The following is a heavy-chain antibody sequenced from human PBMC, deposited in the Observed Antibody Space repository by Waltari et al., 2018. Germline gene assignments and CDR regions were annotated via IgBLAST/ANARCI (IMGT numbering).Heavy chain of an antibody. CDR1: GYTFTGYY. CDR3: ARDWGYYSDTSGYPSNWFGP. Sequence: QVQLVQSGAEVKKPGASVKVSCKASGYTFTGYYFHWVRQAPGQGLEWVGRINPNTGDTTDAQELQGRVTRTRDTSISTAYMELTSLRSEDTAVYYCARDWGYYSDTSGYPSNWFGPWGQGTLVTVSS. CDR2: INPNTGDT. V-gene: IGHV1-2*06. D-gene: IGHD3-22*01. J-gene: IGHJ5*02.